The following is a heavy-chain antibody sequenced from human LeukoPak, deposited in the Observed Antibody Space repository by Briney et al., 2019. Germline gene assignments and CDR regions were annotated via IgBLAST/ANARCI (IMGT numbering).Heavy chain of an antibody. J-gene: IGHJ3*02. CDR2: INHSGST. V-gene: IGHV4-34*01. CDR1: GGSFSGYY. D-gene: IGHD3-22*01. Sequence: SETLSLTCAVYGGSFSGYYWSWIRQPPGKGLEWIGEINHSGSTNYNPSLKSRVTISVDTSKNQFSLKLSSVTAADTAVYYCARVADYYDSSGAFDAFDIWGQGTMVIVSS. CDR3: ARVADYYDSSGAFDAFDI.